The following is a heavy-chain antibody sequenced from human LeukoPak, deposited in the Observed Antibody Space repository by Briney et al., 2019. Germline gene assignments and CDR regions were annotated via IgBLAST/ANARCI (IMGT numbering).Heavy chain of an antibody. CDR2: IIPIFGTA. CDR3: ARGGGGYLNWR. V-gene: IGHV1-69*13. Sequence: ASVKVSCKASGGTFSSYAISWVRQAPRQGLEWMGGIIPIFGTADYAQKFRGRVTITADESTRTAYMELSSLRSEAPTGYFWARGGGGYLNWRWGQGTLVTVSS. D-gene: IGHD5-12*01. J-gene: IGHJ4*02. CDR1: GGTFSSYA.